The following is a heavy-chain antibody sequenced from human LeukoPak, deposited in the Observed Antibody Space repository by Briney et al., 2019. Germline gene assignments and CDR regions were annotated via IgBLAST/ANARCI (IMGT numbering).Heavy chain of an antibody. CDR2: VHHSGNT. D-gene: IGHD4-11*01. CDR3: ASSNNYVWFDP. J-gene: IGHJ5*02. V-gene: IGHV4-4*02. CDR1: GGSISSSYW. Sequence: SETLSLTCAVSGGSISSSYWWSWVRQPPGKGLEWIGEVHHSGNTKYSPSFRSRVTMSVDNSRNQFSLELSSVTAADTAVYYCASSNNYVWFDPWGQGALVTVSS.